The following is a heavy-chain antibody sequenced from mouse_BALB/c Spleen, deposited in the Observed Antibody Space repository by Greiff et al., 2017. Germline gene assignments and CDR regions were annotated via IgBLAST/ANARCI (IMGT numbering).Heavy chain of an antibody. CDR3: ARYDGYYGWYFDV. D-gene: IGHD2-3*01. Sequence: LQQSGAELVKPGASVKMSCKASGYTFTSYNMHWVKQTPGQGLEWIGAIYPGNGDTSYNQKFKGKATLTADKSSSTAYMQLSSLTSEDSAVYYCARYDGYYGWYFDVWGAGTTVTVSS. CDR2: IYPGNGDT. J-gene: IGHJ1*01. V-gene: IGHV1-12*01. CDR1: GYTFTSYN.